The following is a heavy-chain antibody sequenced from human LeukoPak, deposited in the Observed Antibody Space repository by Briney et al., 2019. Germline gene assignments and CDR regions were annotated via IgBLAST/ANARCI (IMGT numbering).Heavy chain of an antibody. CDR3: ARGDYDGSGYFTN. J-gene: IGHJ4*02. CDR2: INPNGGST. D-gene: IGHD3-22*01. Sequence: ASVKVSCKASGYTFISYYMYWVRQARGQGLEWMGIINPNGGSTGYAQKFQGRVIMTQDTSTSTVYMELSSLRSEDTAVCYCARGDYDGSGYFTNWGQGTLVTVSS. CDR1: GYTFISYY. V-gene: IGHV1-46*01.